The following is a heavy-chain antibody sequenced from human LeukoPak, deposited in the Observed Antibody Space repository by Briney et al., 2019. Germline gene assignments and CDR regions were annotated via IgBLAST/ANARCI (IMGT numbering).Heavy chain of an antibody. CDR1: GFTLSNAW. CDR3: TTAPYYDYVWGSYRSPYYYMDV. J-gene: IGHJ6*03. CDR2: IKSKTDGGTT. D-gene: IGHD3-16*02. V-gene: IGHV3-15*01. Sequence: GGSLRLSCAASGFTLSNAWMSWVRQAPGKGLEWVGRIKSKTDGGTTDYAAPVKGRFTISRDDSKNTLYLQMNSLKTEDTAVYYCTTAPYYDYVWGSYRSPYYYMDVWGKGTTVTVSS.